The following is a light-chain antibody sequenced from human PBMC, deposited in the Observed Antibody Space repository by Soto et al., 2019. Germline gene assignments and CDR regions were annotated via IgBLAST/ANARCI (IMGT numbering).Light chain of an antibody. V-gene: IGKV3-20*01. CDR3: HQYGSSPLT. J-gene: IGKJ4*01. Sequence: EIVLTQSPGTLSLSPGERATLSYRASQGVGSNYLVWYQQKPGQAPRLLIYGASSRATGIPDRFSGSGSGTDFTLTISRLEPEDFAVYYCHQYGSSPLTFGGGTKVEIK. CDR1: QGVGSNY. CDR2: GAS.